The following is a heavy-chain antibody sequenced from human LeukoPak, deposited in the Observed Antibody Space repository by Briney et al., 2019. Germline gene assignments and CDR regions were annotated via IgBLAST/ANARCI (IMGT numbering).Heavy chain of an antibody. J-gene: IGHJ3*02. CDR2: IYYSGST. D-gene: IGHD6-13*01. CDR3: ARRHSSSWSWFVFDI. Sequence: PSETLSLTCTVSGGSISSGGYYWSWIRQHPGTGLEWIGYIYYSGSTYYNPSLKSRVTISVDTSKNQFSLKLSSVTAADTAVYYCARRHSSSWSWFVFDIWGQGTMVTVSS. CDR1: GGSISSGGYY. V-gene: IGHV4-31*03.